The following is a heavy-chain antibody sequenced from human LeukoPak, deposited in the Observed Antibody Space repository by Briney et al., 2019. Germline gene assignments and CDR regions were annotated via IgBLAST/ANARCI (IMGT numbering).Heavy chain of an antibody. V-gene: IGHV3-7*03. Sequence: GGSLRLSCEASGFTFRSYWMSWVRQAPGKGLEWVANIKQDGSEKYYVDSVKGRFTISRDNAKNSLYLQMNSLRAEDTAVYYCARRGCSSTSCHLDYWGQGTLVTVSS. D-gene: IGHD2-2*01. CDR2: IKQDGSEK. CDR3: ARRGCSSTSCHLDY. CDR1: GFTFRSYW. J-gene: IGHJ4*02.